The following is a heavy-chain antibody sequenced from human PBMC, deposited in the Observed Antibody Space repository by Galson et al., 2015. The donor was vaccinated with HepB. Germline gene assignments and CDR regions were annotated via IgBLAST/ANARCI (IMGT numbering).Heavy chain of an antibody. Sequence: SLRLSCAASGFSFSSYSMNWVRQAPGKGLEWVSYISSSSSTIYYADSVKGRFTISRDNAKNSLYMQMNSLRAEDTAVYYCARADVFEITFGGVAFDIWGQGTMVTVSS. D-gene: IGHD3-16*01. J-gene: IGHJ3*02. V-gene: IGHV3-48*01. CDR2: ISSSSSTI. CDR1: GFSFSSYS. CDR3: ARADVFEITFGGVAFDI.